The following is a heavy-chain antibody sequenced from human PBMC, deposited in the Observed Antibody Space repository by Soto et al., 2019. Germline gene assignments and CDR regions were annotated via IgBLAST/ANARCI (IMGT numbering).Heavy chain of an antibody. J-gene: IGHJ4*02. CDR1: GFTFSSYE. V-gene: IGHV3-48*03. CDR2: ISSTGSGT. D-gene: IGHD1-1*01. Sequence: EVQLVESGGDLEQPGGSLRLSCAASGFTFSSYEMHWVRQAPGKGLEWISYISSTGSGTHYADSVKGRFTISRDNARNSLSLHMNSLRAEDTAIYYCVRDLHEPLPSDVLQVANWGQGTQVTVSS. CDR3: VRDLHEPLPSDVLQVAN.